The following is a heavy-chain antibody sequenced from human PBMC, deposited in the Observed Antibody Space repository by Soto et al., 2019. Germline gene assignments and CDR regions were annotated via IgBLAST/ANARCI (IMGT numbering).Heavy chain of an antibody. Sequence: EVQLVESGGGLVQPGGSLRLSCAASGFTFSSYSMNWVRQAPGKGLEWVSYISSSSGTIYYVDSVKGRFTISRDNAKNSLYLQMNSLRAEDTAVYYCARDSGYSYGPPDYWGQGTLVTVSS. D-gene: IGHD5-18*01. V-gene: IGHV3-48*01. J-gene: IGHJ4*02. CDR1: GFTFSSYS. CDR2: ISSSSGTI. CDR3: ARDSGYSYGPPDY.